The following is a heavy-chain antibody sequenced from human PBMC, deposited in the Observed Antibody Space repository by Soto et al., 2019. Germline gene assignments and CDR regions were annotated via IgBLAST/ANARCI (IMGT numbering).Heavy chain of an antibody. CDR3: AKDHLVVPAARSGFDY. CDR2: ISGSGGST. V-gene: IGHV3-23*01. CDR1: GFTFSSYA. J-gene: IGHJ4*02. Sequence: PGASLRLSCAASGFTFSSYAMSWVRQAPGKGLEWVSAISGSGGSTYYADSVKGRFTISRDNSKNTLYLQMNSLRAEDTAVYYCAKDHLVVPAARSGFDYWGQGTLVTVSS. D-gene: IGHD2-2*01.